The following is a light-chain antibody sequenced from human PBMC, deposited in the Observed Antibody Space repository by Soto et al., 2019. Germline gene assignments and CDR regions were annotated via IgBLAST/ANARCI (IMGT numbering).Light chain of an antibody. CDR1: QSVSSSY. CDR2: GAS. J-gene: IGKJ3*01. Sequence: EIVLTQSPGTLSLSPGERATLSCRASQSVSSSYLAWYQQKPGQAPRLLIYGASSRATGIPDRFSGSGSGTDFTLTISRLEPEDFAVYYCQLHGTFGPGTKV. V-gene: IGKV3-20*01. CDR3: QLHGT.